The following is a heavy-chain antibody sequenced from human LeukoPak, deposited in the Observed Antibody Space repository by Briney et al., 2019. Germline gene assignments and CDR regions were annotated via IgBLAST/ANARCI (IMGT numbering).Heavy chain of an antibody. J-gene: IGHJ4*02. V-gene: IGHV3-15*01. CDR2: IKSKTDGGTT. Sequence: PGGSLRLSCAASGFTFSNAWMSWVRQAPGKGLEWVGRIKSKTDGGTTDYAAPVKGRFTISRDDSKNTLYLQMNSLRAEDTAVYYCARDGYTGDYYFDYWGQGTLVTVSS. D-gene: IGHD5-12*01. CDR1: GFTFSNAW. CDR3: ARDGYTGDYYFDY.